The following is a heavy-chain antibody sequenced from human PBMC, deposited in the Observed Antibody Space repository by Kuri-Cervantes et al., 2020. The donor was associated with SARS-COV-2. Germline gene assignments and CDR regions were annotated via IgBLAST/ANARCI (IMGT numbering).Heavy chain of an antibody. V-gene: IGHV3-48*04. J-gene: IGHJ4*02. Sequence: GGSLRLSCAASGFTFSSYWMSWVRQAPGKGLEWVSYISSSGSTIYYADSVKGRFTISRDNAKNSLYLQMNSLRAEDTAVYYCARGGYSYSYYFDYWGQGTLVTVSS. CDR1: GFTFSSYW. CDR2: ISSSGSTI. CDR3: ARGGYSYSYYFDY. D-gene: IGHD5-18*01.